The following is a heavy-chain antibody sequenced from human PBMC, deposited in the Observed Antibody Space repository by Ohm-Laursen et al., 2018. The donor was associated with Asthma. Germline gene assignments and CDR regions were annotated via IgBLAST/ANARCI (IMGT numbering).Heavy chain of an antibody. J-gene: IGHJ4*02. Sequence: SDTLSLTCTVSGGSISSTDYYWGWIRQPPGKGLEWIGSIYHSGSTYYNPSLQSRVTISVDTSKNQFSLKLSSVTAADTAVYYCAVVVYWGQGTLVTVSS. CDR2: IYHSGST. CDR3: AVVVY. CDR1: GGSISSTDYY. V-gene: IGHV4-39*01.